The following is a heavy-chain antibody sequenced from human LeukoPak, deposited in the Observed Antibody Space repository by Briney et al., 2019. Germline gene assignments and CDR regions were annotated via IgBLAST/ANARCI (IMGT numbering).Heavy chain of an antibody. D-gene: IGHD3-3*01. CDR1: GYTFTSYG. V-gene: IGHV1-18*01. CDR3: ARTGVLEWLLFALDY. CDR2: ISAYNGNT. J-gene: IGHJ4*02. Sequence: ASVTVSCKASGYTFTSYGISWVRQAPGQGLEWMGWISAYNGNTNYAQKLQGRVTMTTDTSTSTAYMELRSLRSDDTAVYYCARTGVLEWLLFALDYWGQGTLVTVSS.